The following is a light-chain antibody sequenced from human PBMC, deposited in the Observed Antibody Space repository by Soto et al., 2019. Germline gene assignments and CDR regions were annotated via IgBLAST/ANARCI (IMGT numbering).Light chain of an antibody. Sequence: EIVLTQSPATLSLSPGERAILSCRASQNIGKNLGWYRQKPGQAPTLLIYDSSYRATGVPARFSGSGSGTDLTLTINRLEPEDFAVYYCQHRDDWPPGATFGGGTTVEI. CDR1: QNIGKN. CDR2: DSS. CDR3: QHRDDWPPGAT. J-gene: IGKJ4*01. V-gene: IGKV3-11*01.